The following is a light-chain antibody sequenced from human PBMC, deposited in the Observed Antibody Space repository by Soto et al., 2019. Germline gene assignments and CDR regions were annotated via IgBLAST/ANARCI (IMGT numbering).Light chain of an antibody. CDR2: DVS. V-gene: IGLV2-14*03. Sequence: QSALTQPASVSGSPGQSINISCTGTSSDVGGYNYVSWYQHHPGKAPKLIIHDVSNRPSGVSNPFSGSKSGNTPSLTSSGLPPEDEADYYCSSYTTSNTRQLVFGTGTKLTV. J-gene: IGLJ1*01. CDR3: SSYTTSNTRQLV. CDR1: SSDVGGYNY.